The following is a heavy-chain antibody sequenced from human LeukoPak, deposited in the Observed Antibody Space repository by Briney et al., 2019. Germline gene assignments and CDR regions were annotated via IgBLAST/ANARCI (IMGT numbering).Heavy chain of an antibody. CDR3: ARRPYYDFWSGYYTAGSYFDY. V-gene: IGHV4-30-2*01. Sequence: SQTLSLTCTVSGGSISSGGYYWSWIRQPPGKGLEWIGYIYHSGSTYYNPSLKSRVTISVDRSKNQFSLKLSSVTAADTAVYYCARRPYYDFWSGYYTAGSYFDYWGQGTLVTVSS. D-gene: IGHD3-3*01. CDR2: IYHSGST. CDR1: GGSISSGGYY. J-gene: IGHJ4*02.